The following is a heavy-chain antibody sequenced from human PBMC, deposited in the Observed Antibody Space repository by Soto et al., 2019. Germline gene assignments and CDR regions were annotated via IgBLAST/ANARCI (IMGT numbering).Heavy chain of an antibody. CDR2: ISSSGSTI. V-gene: IGHV3-11*01. CDR1: GFTLSDYY. Sequence: PGGSLRLSCAASGFTLSDYYMSWIHQAPGKGLEWVSYISSSGSTIYYADSVKGRFTISRDNAKNSLYLQMNSLRAEDTAVYYCARDRGRFLEWLDYWGQGTLVTVSS. D-gene: IGHD3-3*01. J-gene: IGHJ4*02. CDR3: ARDRGRFLEWLDY.